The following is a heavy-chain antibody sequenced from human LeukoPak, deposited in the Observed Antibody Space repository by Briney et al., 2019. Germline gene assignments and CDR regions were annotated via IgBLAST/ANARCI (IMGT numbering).Heavy chain of an antibody. CDR1: GGSISTYY. Sequence: PSETLSLTCTVSGGSISTYYWTWIRQSPGKGLEWIGEINQIGNTNYIPSLKSRLTISIDTSNNQFSLNLTSATAADTGVYYCARIRRPLRGYFDHWGQGTLVT. CDR2: INQIGNT. J-gene: IGHJ4*02. D-gene: IGHD3-16*01. V-gene: IGHV4-34*01. CDR3: ARIRRPLRGYFDH.